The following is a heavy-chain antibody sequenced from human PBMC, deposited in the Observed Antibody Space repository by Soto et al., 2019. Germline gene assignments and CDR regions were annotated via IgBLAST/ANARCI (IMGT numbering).Heavy chain of an antibody. CDR3: ARTAGGRVRGALDI. V-gene: IGHV3-30-3*01. CDR2: IPNTENKK. J-gene: IGHJ3*02. Sequence: VQLVESGGGVVQPGTSLRLSCVASGFTFSSYGMHWVRQAPGKGLEWVAVIPNTENKKYYADSVKGRFTISRDNSQNTLFLQMDSLMSEDTAMYYCARTAGGRVRGALDIWGQGTMVTVS. D-gene: IGHD6-13*01. CDR1: GFTFSSYG.